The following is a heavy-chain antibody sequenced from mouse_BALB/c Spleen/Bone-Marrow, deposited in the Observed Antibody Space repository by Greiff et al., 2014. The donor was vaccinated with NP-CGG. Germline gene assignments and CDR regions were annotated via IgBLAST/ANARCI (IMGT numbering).Heavy chain of an antibody. CDR1: GFTFSNYG. J-gene: IGHJ3*01. V-gene: IGHV5-6-3*01. D-gene: IGHD2-13*01. Sequence: VQLQQSGGGLVQPGGSLKLSCAASGFTFSNYGMSWVRQTPDKRLDLVATINSNGGTTYYPDSVKGRFTISRDNAKNTLYLQRSSLKSEDTAMYFCARGLYYVAYGPGFAYWGQGTLVTVSA. CDR3: ARGLYYVAYGPGFAY. CDR2: INSNGGTT.